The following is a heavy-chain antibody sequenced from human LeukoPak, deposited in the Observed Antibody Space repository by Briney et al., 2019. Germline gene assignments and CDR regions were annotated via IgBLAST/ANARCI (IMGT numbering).Heavy chain of an antibody. CDR1: GFTFSDYY. CDR2: ISTSGTTM. D-gene: IGHD5-24*01. Sequence: GGSMRLSCAASGFTFSDYYMSWIRQAPGKGLEWVSYISTSGTTMYYADSVKGRFTISRDNAKNSLYLQMNSLRAEDTAVYYCAKLHGYNFDYWGQGTLVTVSS. CDR3: AKLHGYNFDY. J-gene: IGHJ4*02. V-gene: IGHV3-11*04.